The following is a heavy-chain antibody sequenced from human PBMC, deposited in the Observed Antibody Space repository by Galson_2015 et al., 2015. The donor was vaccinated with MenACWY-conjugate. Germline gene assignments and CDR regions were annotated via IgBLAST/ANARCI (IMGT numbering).Heavy chain of an antibody. D-gene: IGHD2-15*01. Sequence: ETLSLTCTVSGCSISSYYWSWIRQPPGKGLEWIGYIYYSGSTNYNPSLKSRVTISVDTSKNQFSLKLSSVTAADTAVYYCARDRGRYCSGGSCYPAGMDVWGQGTTVTVSS. CDR1: GCSISSYY. V-gene: IGHV4-59*01. CDR2: IYYSGST. J-gene: IGHJ6*02. CDR3: ARDRGRYCSGGSCYPAGMDV.